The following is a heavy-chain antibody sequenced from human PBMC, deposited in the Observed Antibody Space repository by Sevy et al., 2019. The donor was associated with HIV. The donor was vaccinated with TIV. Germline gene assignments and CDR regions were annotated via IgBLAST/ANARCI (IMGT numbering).Heavy chain of an antibody. CDR2: ISASNGNT. CDR1: GYTFTCYG. Sequence: ASVKVSCKASGYTFTCYGISWVRQAPGQGLEWMGWISASNGNTNYAQMLQGRVTMTTDTSTSTAYMELRSLRSDDTAVYYCARDYCSGGSCYESSNWFDPWGQGTLVTVSS. D-gene: IGHD2-15*01. V-gene: IGHV1-18*01. J-gene: IGHJ5*02. CDR3: ARDYCSGGSCYESSNWFDP.